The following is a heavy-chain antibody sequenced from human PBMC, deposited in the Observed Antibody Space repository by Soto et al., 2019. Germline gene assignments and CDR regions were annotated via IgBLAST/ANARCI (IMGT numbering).Heavy chain of an antibody. CDR2: IIPIIGTA. V-gene: IGHV1-69*01. CDR1: GGTFNNYA. Sequence: QVQLVQSGAEVKKPGSSVKVSCKASGGTFNNYAISWVRQAPGQGLEWMGGIIPIIGTADYAHKFQGRLAISAEESTGTTYMELSSLRSEDTSLYYCARGGVDVVATSDFDYWGQGTLVTVSS. J-gene: IGHJ4*02. D-gene: IGHD5-12*01. CDR3: ARGGVDVVATSDFDY.